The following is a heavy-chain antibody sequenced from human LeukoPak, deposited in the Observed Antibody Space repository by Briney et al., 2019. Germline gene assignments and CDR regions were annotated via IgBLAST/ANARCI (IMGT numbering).Heavy chain of an antibody. CDR3: ARDGPIVVVPAAMPYYYYGMDV. V-gene: IGHV3-7*05. D-gene: IGHD2-2*01. J-gene: IGHJ6*02. CDR2: IKQDGSEK. Sequence: GVSLKLACTASGFTFSSYWMSWVRQAPGKGLEWVANIKQDGSEKYYVDSVKGRFTISRDNAKNSLYLQMNSLRAEDTAVYYCARDGPIVVVPAAMPYYYYGMDVWGQGTTVTVSS. CDR1: GFTFSSYW.